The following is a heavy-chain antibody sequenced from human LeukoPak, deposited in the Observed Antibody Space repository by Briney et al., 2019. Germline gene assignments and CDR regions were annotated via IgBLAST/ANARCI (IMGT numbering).Heavy chain of an antibody. D-gene: IGHD6-13*01. Sequence: SVTVSFKASGGTFSSYAISWVRQAPGQGLEWMGGIIPIFGTANYAQKFQGRVTITADESTSTAYMELSSLRSEDTAVYYCARGLAGYSSSRFDPWGQGTLVTVSS. CDR3: ARGLAGYSSSRFDP. J-gene: IGHJ5*02. CDR2: IIPIFGTA. CDR1: GGTFSSYA. V-gene: IGHV1-69*13.